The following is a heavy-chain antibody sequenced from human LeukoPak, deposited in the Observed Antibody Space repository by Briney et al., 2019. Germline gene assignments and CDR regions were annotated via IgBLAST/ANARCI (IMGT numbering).Heavy chain of an antibody. V-gene: IGHV5-51*01. J-gene: IGHJ1*01. Sequence: GASLKISCKGSGSSFTNYWIGWVRQMPGKGLEWMGIIYPDDSDDPDIRYSPSFQGPVTISTDTSIIPAYLQWSGLKASDPAIYYCARGGIAAARRPEYFQYWGQGTLVAVSS. D-gene: IGHD2-15*01. CDR2: IYPDDSDDPDI. CDR1: GSSFTNYW. CDR3: ARGGIAAARRPEYFQY.